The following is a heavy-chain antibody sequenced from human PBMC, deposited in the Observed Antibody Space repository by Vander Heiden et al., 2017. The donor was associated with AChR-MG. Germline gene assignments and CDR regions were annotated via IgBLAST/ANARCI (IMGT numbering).Heavy chain of an antibody. CDR3: ARGLRRNYYYYMDV. CDR1: GGSFSGYY. CDR2: INHSGST. Sequence: QVQLQQWGAGLLKPSETLSLTCAVYGGSFSGYYWSWIRQPPGKGLEWIGEINHSGSTNYNPSLKSRVTISVDTSKNQFSLKLSSVTAADTAVYYCARGLRRNYYYYMDVWGKGTTVTVSS. J-gene: IGHJ6*03. D-gene: IGHD4-17*01. V-gene: IGHV4-34*01.